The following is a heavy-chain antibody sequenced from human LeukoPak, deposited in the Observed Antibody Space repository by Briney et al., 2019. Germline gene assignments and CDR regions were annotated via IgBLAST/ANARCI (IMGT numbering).Heavy chain of an antibody. V-gene: IGHV1-18*01. CDR3: ARESTRYYYGSGSYSSH. D-gene: IGHD3-10*01. CDR2: ISAYNGNT. J-gene: IGHJ4*02. CDR1: GYTFTSYG. Sequence: ASVKVSCKASGYTFTSYGISWVRQAPGQGLKWMGWISAYNGNTNYAQKLQGRVTMTTDTSTSTAYMELRSLRSDDTAVYYCARESTRYYYGSGSYSSHWGQGTLVTVSS.